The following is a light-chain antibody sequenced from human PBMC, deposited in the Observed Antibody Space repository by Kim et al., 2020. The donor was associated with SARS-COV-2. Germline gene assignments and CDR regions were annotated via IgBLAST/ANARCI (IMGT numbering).Light chain of an antibody. CDR3: QQYDNPPWT. CDR1: QSVSSTY. V-gene: IGKV3-20*01. CDR2: GAS. J-gene: IGKJ1*01. Sequence: SPGERATLSCRASQSVSSTYLAWYQQKPGQAPRLLIYGASRRATGIPDRFSGSGSGTDFSLTIGRLEPEDFALYYCQQYDNPPWTFGQGTKVDIK.